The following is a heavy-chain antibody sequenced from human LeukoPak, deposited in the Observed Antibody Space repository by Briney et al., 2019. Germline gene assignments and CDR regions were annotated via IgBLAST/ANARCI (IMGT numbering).Heavy chain of an antibody. CDR3: ARVGAGDSNWYSSYYGMDV. V-gene: IGHV4-4*07. Sequence: SETLSLTCTVSGGSISDYYWSWIRQPAGKGLEWIGRLYTSGTNYNPSLKSRIIMSLDTSKNQSFLKVSSVTAADTAVYYCARVGAGDSNWYSSYYGMDVWGPGTTVTVSS. CDR1: GGSISDYY. CDR2: LYTSGT. D-gene: IGHD6-13*01. J-gene: IGHJ6*02.